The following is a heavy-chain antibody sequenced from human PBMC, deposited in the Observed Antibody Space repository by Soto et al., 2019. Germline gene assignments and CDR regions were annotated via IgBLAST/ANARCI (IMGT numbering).Heavy chain of an antibody. CDR1: GFTFSSYG. CDR3: AKDDGVAANWFDP. Sequence: GGSLRLSCAASGFTFSSYGMHWVRQAPGKGLEWVAVISYDGSNKYYADSVKGRFTISRDNSKNTLYLQMSSLRAEDTAVYYCAKDDGVAANWFDPWGQGTLVTVSS. J-gene: IGHJ5*02. D-gene: IGHD6-13*01. CDR2: ISYDGSNK. V-gene: IGHV3-30*18.